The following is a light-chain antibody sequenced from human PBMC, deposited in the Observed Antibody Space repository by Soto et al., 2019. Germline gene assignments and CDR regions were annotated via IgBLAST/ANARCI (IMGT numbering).Light chain of an antibody. Sequence: QSVLTQPPSVSGAPGQRVTVSCTGSSSNIGAGYDVYWFLQLPRTAPKLLIYANNNRPSGVPDRFSVSKSGTSASLAITGLQAEDEADYYCQSYDSSLGVVIGGGTQLTVL. J-gene: IGLJ3*02. CDR2: ANN. CDR3: QSYDSSLGVV. V-gene: IGLV1-40*01. CDR1: SSNIGAGYD.